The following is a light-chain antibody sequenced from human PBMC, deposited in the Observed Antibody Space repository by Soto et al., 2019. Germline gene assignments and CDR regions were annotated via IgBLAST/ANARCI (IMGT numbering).Light chain of an antibody. Sequence: QSALTQPPPVSGAPGQRVTISCSGSSSNVGAASDVYWYQQLPGTAPRLLISVNNKRPSGVPDRFSGSKSGTSASLAITGLRPEDEADYYCQSYDDTLSGSWVFGTGTKVTVL. J-gene: IGLJ1*01. CDR1: SSNVGAASD. CDR3: QSYDDTLSGSWV. CDR2: VNN. V-gene: IGLV1-40*01.